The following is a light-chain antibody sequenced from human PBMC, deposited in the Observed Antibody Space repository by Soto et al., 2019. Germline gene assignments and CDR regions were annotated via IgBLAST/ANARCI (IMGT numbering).Light chain of an antibody. CDR1: QSVRGSY. V-gene: IGKV3D-20*02. CDR3: QQRSSWIT. J-gene: IGKJ5*01. CDR2: GAS. Sequence: EIVLTQSPGTLSLSPGERATLSCRASQSVRGSYLAWYQQSPGKAPRLLIQGASRRATGIPDRLTGSGSGTHFTLTISSLEPEDFAVYYCQQRSSWITFGQGTRLEIK.